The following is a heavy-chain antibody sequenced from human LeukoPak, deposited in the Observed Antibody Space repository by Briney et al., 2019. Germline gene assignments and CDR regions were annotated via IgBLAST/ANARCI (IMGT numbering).Heavy chain of an antibody. CDR1: GFTFDDYA. D-gene: IGHD4-23*01. Sequence: KPGGSLRLSCAPSGFTFDDYAMHWVRQAPGKGLEWVSGISWNSENIGYADSVKGRFTISRDNGKNSLYLQMNSLRAEDTAFYYCVKGGGNSGYFQHWGQGTLVTVSS. J-gene: IGHJ1*01. V-gene: IGHV3-9*01. CDR3: VKGGGNSGYFQH. CDR2: ISWNSENI.